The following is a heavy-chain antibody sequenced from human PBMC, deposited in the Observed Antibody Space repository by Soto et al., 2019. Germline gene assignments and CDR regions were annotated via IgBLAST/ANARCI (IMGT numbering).Heavy chain of an antibody. Sequence: GASVKVSCKASGYTFTSYYMHWVRQAPGQGLEWMGIINPSGGSTSYAQKFQGRVTMTTDTSTSTAYMELRSLRSDDTAVYYCARDPGPDAFDIWGQGTMVTVSS. CDR3: ARDPGPDAFDI. V-gene: IGHV1-46*01. CDR2: INPSGGST. CDR1: GYTFTSYY. J-gene: IGHJ3*02. D-gene: IGHD7-27*01.